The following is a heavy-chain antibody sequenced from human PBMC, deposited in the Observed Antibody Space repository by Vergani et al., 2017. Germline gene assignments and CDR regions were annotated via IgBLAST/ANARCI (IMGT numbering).Heavy chain of an antibody. V-gene: IGHV1-8*01. J-gene: IGHJ6*03. Sequence: QVQLVQSGAEVKKPGASVKVSCKASAYSSTSYDINWARQATGQGLEWMGWIDHNSGNTGYIQKLQGRVTMTRDTSISTAYMELSSLTSEDTAVYYCARGPHKYYYMDVWGKGTTVTVSS. CDR2: IDHNSGNT. CDR3: ARGPHKYYYMDV. CDR1: AYSSTSYD.